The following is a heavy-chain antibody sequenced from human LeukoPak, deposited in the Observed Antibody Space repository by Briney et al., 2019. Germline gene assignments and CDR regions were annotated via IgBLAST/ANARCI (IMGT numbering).Heavy chain of an antibody. D-gene: IGHD3-22*01. V-gene: IGHV4-61*01. Sequence: SEALSLTCTVSGGSISSVSYYWSWIRQPPGKGLEWIGYIYYSGSTNYNPSLKSRVTISVDTSKNQFSLKLSSVTAADTAVYYCATPRDDSSGYYYWGQGTLVTVSS. CDR2: IYYSGST. CDR1: GGSISSVSYY. J-gene: IGHJ4*02. CDR3: ATPRDDSSGYYY.